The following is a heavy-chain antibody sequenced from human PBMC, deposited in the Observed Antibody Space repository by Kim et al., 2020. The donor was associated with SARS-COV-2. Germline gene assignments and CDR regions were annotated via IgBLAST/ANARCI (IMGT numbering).Heavy chain of an antibody. Sequence: ASVKVSCKASGYTFTSYDINWVRQATGQGLEWMGWMNPNSGNTGYAQKFQGRVTMTRNTSISTAYMELSSLTSEDTAVYYCARAIGRFGELWAYWGQGTLVTVSS. D-gene: IGHD3-10*01. CDR1: GYTFTSYD. CDR2: MNPNSGNT. CDR3: ARAIGRFGELWAY. J-gene: IGHJ4*02. V-gene: IGHV1-8*01.